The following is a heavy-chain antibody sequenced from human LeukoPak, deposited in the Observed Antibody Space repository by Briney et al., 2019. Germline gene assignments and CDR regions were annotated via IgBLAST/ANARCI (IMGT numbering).Heavy chain of an antibody. D-gene: IGHD1-26*01. CDR3: ARVGASYDGLIDY. CDR2: ISPYNGYT. J-gene: IGHJ4*02. V-gene: IGHV1-18*01. CDR1: GYTFINSA. Sequence: ASVKVSCKASGYTFINSAIGWVRQAPGQGLEWMGWISPYNGYTKYAESLQGRVTMTTDTSTSTAYMELRSLRSDVTAMYYCARVGASYDGLIDYWGQGTRVTVSS.